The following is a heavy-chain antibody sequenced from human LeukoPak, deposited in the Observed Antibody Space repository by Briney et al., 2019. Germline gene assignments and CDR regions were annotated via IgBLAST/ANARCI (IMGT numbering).Heavy chain of an antibody. D-gene: IGHD1-14*01. Sequence: LSLTCTVSGGSISSGGYYWSWIRQAPGKGLEWVSYISSSGSTIYYADSVKGRFTISRDNAKNSLYLQMNSLRAEDTAVYYCARVYGAHAETADYWGQGTLVTVSS. V-gene: IGHV3-11*01. CDR3: ARVYGAHAETADY. CDR2: ISSSGSTI. CDR1: GGSISSGGYY. J-gene: IGHJ4*02.